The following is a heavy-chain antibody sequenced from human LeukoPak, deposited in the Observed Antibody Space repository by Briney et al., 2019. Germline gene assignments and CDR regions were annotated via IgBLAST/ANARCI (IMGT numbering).Heavy chain of an antibody. CDR2: IHPGDSDI. CDR3: GRRIGRRGLDY. J-gene: IGHJ4*02. V-gene: IGHV5-51*01. Sequence: GESLKISCKASGYSFTNYWIGWVRQMPGKGLEWMGIIHPGDSDITYSPSFQGQVTISADKSITTAYLHWSSLKASDSAMYYCGRRIGRRGLDYWGQGTLATVSS. CDR1: GYSFTNYW. D-gene: IGHD2-15*01.